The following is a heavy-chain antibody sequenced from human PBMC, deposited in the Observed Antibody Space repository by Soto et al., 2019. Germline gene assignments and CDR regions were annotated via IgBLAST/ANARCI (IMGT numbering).Heavy chain of an antibody. Sequence: PGESLKISCKGSGYTFTNYWIGCVHQMPGKGLEWMGIIYPDGSDTRYSPSFHGQVTISADKSIGTAYLQWSSLKASDTAMYYCARRAGRSYYKQYGMDVWGQGTTVTVSS. CDR3: ARRAGRSYYKQYGMDV. V-gene: IGHV5-51*07. CDR2: IYPDGSDT. D-gene: IGHD2-15*01. J-gene: IGHJ6*02. CDR1: GYTFTNYW.